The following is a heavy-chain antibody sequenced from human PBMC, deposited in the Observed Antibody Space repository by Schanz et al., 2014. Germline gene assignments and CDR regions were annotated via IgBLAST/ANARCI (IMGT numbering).Heavy chain of an antibody. CDR1: GFTFSAYG. J-gene: IGHJ3*02. CDR2: IWFDGNNK. V-gene: IGHV3-33*06. D-gene: IGHD4-17*01. Sequence: VQLVESGGGLVQPGRSLRLSCAASGFTFSAYGMHWVRQAPGKGLEWVAVIWFDGNNKFYADCEKGRFTISRDNSKNTLYLQMSSLRAEDTALYYCAKDPHRDYGGKPQTFDIWGQGTMVTVSS. CDR3: AKDPHRDYGGKPQTFDI.